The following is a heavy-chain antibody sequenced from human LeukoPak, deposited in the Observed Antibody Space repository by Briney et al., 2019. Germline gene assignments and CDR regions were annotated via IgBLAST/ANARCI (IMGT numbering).Heavy chain of an antibody. Sequence: GGSLRLSCAASGFTFSSYDMSRVRQAPGKGLEWVSAISGNGGTTYYADSVKGRFTISRDNSKNTLYLQMNSLRAEDTAIYYCAKAGTYYFDYWGQGTLVPVSS. D-gene: IGHD3-10*01. J-gene: IGHJ4*02. CDR1: GFTFSSYD. V-gene: IGHV3-23*01. CDR2: ISGNGGTT. CDR3: AKAGTYYFDY.